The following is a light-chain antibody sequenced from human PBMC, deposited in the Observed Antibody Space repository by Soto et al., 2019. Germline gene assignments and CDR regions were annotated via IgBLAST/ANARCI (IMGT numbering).Light chain of an antibody. CDR2: DVS. CDR3: QQCNRYPIT. J-gene: IGKJ5*01. Sequence: IQMTQSPPSLSASVGDRVTITCQASQSISNWLAWYQQKPGKAPTLLIYDVSRLESGVPSRFSGSGSGTEFTLTITSLQPDDSATYYCQQCNRYPITFGQGTRLEIK. CDR1: QSISNW. V-gene: IGKV1-5*01.